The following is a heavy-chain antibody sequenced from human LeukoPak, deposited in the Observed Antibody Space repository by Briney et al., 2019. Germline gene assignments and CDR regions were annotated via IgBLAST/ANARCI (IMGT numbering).Heavy chain of an antibody. V-gene: IGHV3-23*01. CDR1: GFPFSSYA. Sequence: GGSLRLSCAASGFPFSSYAMTWVRQAPGKGLEWVSTIDVSGDNTYYADSVKGRFTISRDNSKNTLYLQMNSLRAEDTAVYYCAKDQGWTDGSGDYWGRGTLVTVSS. D-gene: IGHD3-10*01. CDR2: IDVSGDNT. J-gene: IGHJ4*02. CDR3: AKDQGWTDGSGDY.